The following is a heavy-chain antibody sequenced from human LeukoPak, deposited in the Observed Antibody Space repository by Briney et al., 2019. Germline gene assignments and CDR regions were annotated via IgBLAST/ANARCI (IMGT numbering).Heavy chain of an antibody. CDR3: ARRRYYDGSGYLE. CDR2: IYYSGRT. Sequence: SETLSLTCSVSGDSVSRSDSYWDWIRQPPGKGLEWLGTIYYSGRTYYSPSLKSRVTMSVDPSNNQFSLNLRSVTAADTALYYCARRRYYDGSGYLEWGQGTLLSVSP. D-gene: IGHD3-22*01. CDR1: GDSVSRSDSY. J-gene: IGHJ1*01. V-gene: IGHV4-39*01.